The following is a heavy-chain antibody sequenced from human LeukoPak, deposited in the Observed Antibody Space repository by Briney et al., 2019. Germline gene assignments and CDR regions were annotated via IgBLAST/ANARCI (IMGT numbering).Heavy chain of an antibody. CDR3: ASTYCGGDCGAFDI. D-gene: IGHD2-21*02. V-gene: IGHV3-23*01. J-gene: IGHJ3*02. CDR2: ISGSGGST. CDR1: GFTFSSYA. Sequence: GGSLRLSCEASGFTFSSYAMTWVGQAPGKGLQWVSAISGSGGSTYYADSVKGRFNISRDNSKNTLYLQMNSLRAEDTALYYCASTYCGGDCGAFDIWGQGTMVTVSS.